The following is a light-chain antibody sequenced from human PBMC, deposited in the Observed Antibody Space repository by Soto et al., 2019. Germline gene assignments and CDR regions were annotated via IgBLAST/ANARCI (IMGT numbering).Light chain of an antibody. J-gene: IGLJ1*01. CDR2: TND. V-gene: IGLV1-44*01. Sequence: QSVLTQPPSASGTPGQRVTISCSGSTSNIGNNPVSWYQQIPGTAPKLLVYTNDQRPSGVPDRFSGSKSGTSASLAISGLQSEDEADYFCAAWDDSLNGFYVFGPGTKLTVL. CDR3: AAWDDSLNGFYV. CDR1: TSNIGNNP.